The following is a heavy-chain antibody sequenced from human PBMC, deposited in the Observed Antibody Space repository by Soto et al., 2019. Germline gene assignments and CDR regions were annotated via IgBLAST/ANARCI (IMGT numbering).Heavy chain of an antibody. Sequence: GESLKISCKGSGYSFATYWIGWVRQMPGKGLEWMGIIFPGDSDTRYSPSFQGQVTISADMSTDTVYLQWSSLKASDTAMYYCARQHGIVPANGRIDPWGQGTLVTVSS. CDR1: GYSFATYW. J-gene: IGHJ5*02. CDR3: ARQHGIVPANGRIDP. V-gene: IGHV5-51*01. D-gene: IGHD2-2*01. CDR2: IFPGDSDT.